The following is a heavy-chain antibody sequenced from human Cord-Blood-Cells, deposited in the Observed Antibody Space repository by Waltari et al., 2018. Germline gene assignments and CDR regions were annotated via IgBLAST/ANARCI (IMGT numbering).Heavy chain of an antibody. CDR1: GYTLTGYY. V-gene: IGHV1-2*04. Sequence: QVQLVQSGAEVKKPGASVKVSCKASGYTLTGYYMHWVRQAPGPGLEWMGWINPNSGGTNYAQKLQGWVTMTRDTSISTAYMELSRLRSDDTAVYYCARGGHSSSWYYYYYGMDVWGQGTTVTVSS. J-gene: IGHJ6*02. D-gene: IGHD6-13*01. CDR3: ARGGHSSSWYYYYYGMDV. CDR2: INPNSGGT.